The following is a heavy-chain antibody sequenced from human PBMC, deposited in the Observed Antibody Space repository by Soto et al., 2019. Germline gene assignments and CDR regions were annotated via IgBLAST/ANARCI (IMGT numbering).Heavy chain of an antibody. CDR2: IYYSGST. V-gene: IGHV4-31*03. CDR3: AMTFAANYHYGVDV. Sequence: QVQLQESGPGLVKPSQTLSLTSTVSGGSISSGGYYWSWIRQHPGKDLEWIGYIYYSGSTHYNPSLKSRVTLSVDTSKNQFSLKLSSVSAADTAVYFCAMTFAANYHYGVDVWGQGTTVTVSS. CDR1: GGSISSGGYY. J-gene: IGHJ6*02. D-gene: IGHD2-15*01.